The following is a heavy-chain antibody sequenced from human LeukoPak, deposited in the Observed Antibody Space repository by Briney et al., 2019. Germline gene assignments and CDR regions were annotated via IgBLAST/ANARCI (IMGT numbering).Heavy chain of an antibody. CDR2: IIPIFDTA. J-gene: IGHJ4*02. V-gene: IGHV1-69*13. Sequence: ASVKVSCKASGGTFSSYAISWVRQAPGQGLEWLGGIIPIFDTAVYAQRFQGRVSITADAFTRTVYMELSSLRSEDTAVYFCARDFGIAAAETGGYYFDYWGQGTLVTVSS. CDR1: GGTFSSYA. D-gene: IGHD6-13*01. CDR3: ARDFGIAAAETGGYYFDY.